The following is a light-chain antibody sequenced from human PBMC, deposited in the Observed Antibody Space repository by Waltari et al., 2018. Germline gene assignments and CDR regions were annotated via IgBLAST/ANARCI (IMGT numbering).Light chain of an antibody. J-gene: IGKJ4*01. CDR1: QGITSS. V-gene: IGKV1-NL1*01. Sequence: DIQLTQSPASLSASVGDRVTISCRASQGITSSLAWYQQQPGKAPKLLVFAASRLQSGVPSRFSGSGSGTQYTLTISNLQPEDFATYYCQQYSSTLLITFGGGTNVEIK. CDR3: QQYSSTLLIT. CDR2: AAS.